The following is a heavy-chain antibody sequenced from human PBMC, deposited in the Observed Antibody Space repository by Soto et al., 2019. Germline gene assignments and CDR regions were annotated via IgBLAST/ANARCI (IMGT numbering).Heavy chain of an antibody. J-gene: IGHJ6*03. Sequence: SETLSLTCTVSGGSISSYYWSWIRQPPGKGLEWIGYIYYSGSTNYNPSLKSRVTISVDTSKNQFSLKLSSVTAADTAVYYCARTSSGYDILTGYQGQSYYYYYMDVWGKGTTVTVSS. CDR2: IYYSGST. CDR3: ARTSSGYDILTGYQGQSYYYYYMDV. D-gene: IGHD3-9*01. V-gene: IGHV4-59*08. CDR1: GGSISSYY.